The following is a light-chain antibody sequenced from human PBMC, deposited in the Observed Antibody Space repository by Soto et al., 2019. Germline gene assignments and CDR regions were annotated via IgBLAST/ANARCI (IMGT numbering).Light chain of an antibody. CDR2: DAS. Sequence: FVVTHCPGTLCLSPGERSGRSCRASQTVINNYLAWYQQKPGQAPRLLIYDASSRATGIPDRFSGGGSGTELTITISRPEPEDFEVYPRPKFSSYKLTFGGGT. CDR1: QTVINNY. CDR3: PKFSSYKLT. J-gene: IGKJ4*01. V-gene: IGKV3-20*01.